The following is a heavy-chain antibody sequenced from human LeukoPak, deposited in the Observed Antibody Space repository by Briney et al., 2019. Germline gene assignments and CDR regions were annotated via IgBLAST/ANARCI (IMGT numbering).Heavy chain of an antibody. J-gene: IGHJ4*02. CDR1: GFTFSSYT. D-gene: IGHD4-11*01. Sequence: PGGSLRLSCAASGFTFSSYTMNWVRQPPWKGLEWVSNIGTSSTTIYYADSVKGRFTISRDNSKNTLYLQMNSLRAEDTAVYYCARPVTTSGDWGQGTLVTVSS. V-gene: IGHV3-48*01. CDR2: IGTSSTTI. CDR3: ARPVTTSGD.